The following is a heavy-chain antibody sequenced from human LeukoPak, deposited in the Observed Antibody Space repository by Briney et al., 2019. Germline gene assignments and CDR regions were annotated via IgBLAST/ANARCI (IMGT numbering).Heavy chain of an antibody. Sequence: GGSLRLSCAASGFTFSSYVMHWVRQAPGKGLEWVSAISGSGGSTYHADSVKGRFTISRDNSKNTLYLQMNSLRAEDTAVYYCAKDLAYYDSSGYSWGQGTLVTVSS. CDR1: GFTFSSYV. D-gene: IGHD3-22*01. CDR3: AKDLAYYDSSGYS. J-gene: IGHJ4*02. CDR2: ISGSGGST. V-gene: IGHV3-23*01.